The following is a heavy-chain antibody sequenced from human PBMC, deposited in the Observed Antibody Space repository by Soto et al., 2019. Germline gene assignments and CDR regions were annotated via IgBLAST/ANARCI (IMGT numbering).Heavy chain of an antibody. Sequence: QVQLQESGPGLVKPSETLSLTCTVSGGSISSYYWSWIRQPPGKGLEWIGYIYYSGSTNYNPSLKSRVTIAVDTSKNQSSLKLSSVTAADTAVYYCARGYSSSWTRPFDYWGQGTLVTVSS. D-gene: IGHD6-13*01. CDR3: ARGYSSSWTRPFDY. V-gene: IGHV4-59*01. CDR1: GGSISSYY. J-gene: IGHJ4*02. CDR2: IYYSGST.